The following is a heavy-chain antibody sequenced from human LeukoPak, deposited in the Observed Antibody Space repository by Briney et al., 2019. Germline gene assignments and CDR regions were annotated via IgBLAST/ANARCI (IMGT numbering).Heavy chain of an antibody. CDR3: ARSGYCSGGSCYGDAFDI. J-gene: IGHJ3*02. CDR2: IWYDGSNK. Sequence: GGSLRLSCAASGFTFSSYGMHWVRQAPGKGLEWVAVIWYDGSNKYYADSVKGRFTISRDNSKNTLYLQMNSLRAEDTAVYYCARSGYCSGGSCYGDAFDIWGQGTMVTLSS. D-gene: IGHD2-15*01. V-gene: IGHV3-33*01. CDR1: GFTFSSYG.